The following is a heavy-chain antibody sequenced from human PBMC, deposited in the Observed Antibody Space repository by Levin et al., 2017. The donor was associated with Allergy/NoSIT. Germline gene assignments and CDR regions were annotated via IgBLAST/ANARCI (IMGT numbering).Heavy chain of an antibody. CDR1: GFTFGDYA. CDR3: TREGYCSSTSCYAGMAFIDYYYYYMDV. V-gene: IGHV3-49*03. CDR2: IRSKAYGGTT. D-gene: IGHD2-2*01. J-gene: IGHJ6*03. Sequence: GGSLRLSCTASGFTFGDYAMSWFRQAPGKGLEWVGFIRSKAYGGTTEYAASVKGRFTISRDDSKSIAYLQMNSLKTEDTAVYYCTREGYCSSTSCYAGMAFIDYYYYYMDVWGKGTTVTVSS.